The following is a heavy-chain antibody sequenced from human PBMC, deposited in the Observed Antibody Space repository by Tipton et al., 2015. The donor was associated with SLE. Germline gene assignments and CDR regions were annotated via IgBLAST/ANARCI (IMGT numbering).Heavy chain of an antibody. Sequence: TLSLTCTVSGGAISSYYWSWSRQPPGKGLGWIGRVYPSGSINYNPSLNSQVTMSIDTSKNQSPLKLRSVTAADTAVYYCARVPYYSSYDDASDIWGQGTMVTVSA. CDR1: GGAISSYY. CDR2: VYPSGSI. V-gene: IGHV4-4*07. CDR3: ARVPYYSSYDDASDI. D-gene: IGHD5-12*01. J-gene: IGHJ3*02.